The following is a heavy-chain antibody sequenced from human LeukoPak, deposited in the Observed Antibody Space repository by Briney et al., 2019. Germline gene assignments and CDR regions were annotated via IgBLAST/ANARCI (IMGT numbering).Heavy chain of an antibody. CDR3: ARDHSYASRGGSFDY. J-gene: IGHJ4*02. Sequence: ASVKVSCKASGFTFTSSAMQWVRQAPGQGLEWMGWISAHNGNTNYAQKLQGRVTMTTDTSTSTAYMELRTLRSDDTAVYYCARDHSYASRGGSFDYWGQGTLVTVSS. CDR2: ISAHNGNT. V-gene: IGHV1-18*01. D-gene: IGHD3-16*01. CDR1: GFTFTSSA.